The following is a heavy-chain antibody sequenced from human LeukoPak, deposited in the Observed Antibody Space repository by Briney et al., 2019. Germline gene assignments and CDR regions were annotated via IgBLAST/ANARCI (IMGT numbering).Heavy chain of an antibody. J-gene: IGHJ4*02. Sequence: SETLSLTCAVYGGSFSGYYWSWIRQPPGKGLEWIGYIYYSGSTYYNPSLKSRVTISVDTSKNQFSLKLSSVTAADTAVYYCARDLDGYSSGWYYFDYWGQGTLVTVPS. D-gene: IGHD6-19*01. CDR3: ARDLDGYSSGWYYFDY. CDR1: GGSFSGYY. CDR2: IYYSGST. V-gene: IGHV4-30-4*08.